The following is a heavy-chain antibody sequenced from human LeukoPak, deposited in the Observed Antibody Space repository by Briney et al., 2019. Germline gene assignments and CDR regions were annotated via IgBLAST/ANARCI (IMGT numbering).Heavy chain of an antibody. CDR2: VGPSGANT. CDR3: ARGGYSRNQPAVY. Sequence: GGTLRLSCVASGFTFNIHGMNWVRQAPGKGLEWVSGVGPSGANTYYADSVKGRFTISRDNAKNSLYLQMNSLRAEDTALYYCARGGYSRNQPAVYWGQGTLVTVSS. V-gene: IGHV3-20*04. D-gene: IGHD6-13*01. CDR1: GFTFNIHG. J-gene: IGHJ4*02.